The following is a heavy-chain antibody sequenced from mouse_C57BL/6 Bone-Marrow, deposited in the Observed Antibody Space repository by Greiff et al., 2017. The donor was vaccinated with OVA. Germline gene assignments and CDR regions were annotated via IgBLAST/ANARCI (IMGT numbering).Heavy chain of an antibody. V-gene: IGHV5-12*01. CDR1: GFTFSDYY. J-gene: IGHJ3*01. CDR3: ARPLYYDYPWFAY. D-gene: IGHD2-4*01. CDR2: ISNGGGST. Sequence: EVKLVESGGGLVQPGGSLKLSCAASGFTFSDYYMYWVRQTPEKRLEWVAYISNGGGSTYYPATVQGRFTISRDNAKNTLYLQMSRLKSEDTAMYYCARPLYYDYPWFAYWGQGTLVTVSA.